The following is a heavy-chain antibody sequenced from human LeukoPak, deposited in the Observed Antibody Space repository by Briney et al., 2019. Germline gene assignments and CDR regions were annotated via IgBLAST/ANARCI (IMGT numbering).Heavy chain of an antibody. CDR3: ARDNNWGPDY. Sequence: PSVKVSCKASGYTFTGHYMHWVRQAPRQGLEWMGWIKPDTGVTYYAQNFQGRFPMTRDTSLSTVYLELSSLRSDDTAVYYCARDNNWGPDYWGQGTLVTVSS. CDR1: GYTFTGHY. V-gene: IGHV1-2*02. D-gene: IGHD7-27*01. J-gene: IGHJ4*02. CDR2: IKPDTGVT.